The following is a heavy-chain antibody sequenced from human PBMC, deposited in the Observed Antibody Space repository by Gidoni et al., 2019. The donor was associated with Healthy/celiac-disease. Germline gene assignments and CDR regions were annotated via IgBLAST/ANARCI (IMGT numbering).Heavy chain of an antibody. CDR1: GFTFDDYA. V-gene: IGHV3-9*01. Sequence: EVQLVESGGGLVQPGRSLRLSCAASGFTFDDYAMHWVRQAPGKGLEWVSAISWNSGSIGYADSVKGRFTISRDNAKNSLYLQMNSLRAEDTALYYCVKAYYDSSGYYGGADYWGQGTLVTVSS. J-gene: IGHJ4*02. D-gene: IGHD3-22*01. CDR2: ISWNSGSI. CDR3: VKAYYDSSGYYGGADY.